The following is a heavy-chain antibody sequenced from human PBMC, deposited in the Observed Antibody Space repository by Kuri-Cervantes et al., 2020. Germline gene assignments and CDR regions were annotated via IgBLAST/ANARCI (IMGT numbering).Heavy chain of an antibody. V-gene: IGHV4-39*01. J-gene: IGHJ4*02. CDR3: ASPGMPVAGPDYYFHY. CDR1: GGSISSSTYY. Sequence: SETLSLTCTVSGGSISSSTYYWGWIRQPPGKGLEWIGTIYYSGSTYYNPSLKSRVTISVDTSRNQFSLRLSSVTAADTAIYYCASPGMPVAGPDYYFHYWGQGTLVTVSS. D-gene: IGHD6-19*01. CDR2: IYYSGST.